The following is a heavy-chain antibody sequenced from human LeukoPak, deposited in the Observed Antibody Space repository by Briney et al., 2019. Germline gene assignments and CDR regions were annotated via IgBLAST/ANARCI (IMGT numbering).Heavy chain of an antibody. Sequence: GGALTLSCAASGFTFSSYSMNWVRQAPGKGLEWVSYSSSSSSIIYYADSVKGRFTISRDNAKNSLYLQMNSLRDEDTAVYYCARDQDYSFDYWGQGTLVTVSS. CDR2: SSSSSSII. D-gene: IGHD3-10*01. CDR3: ARDQDYSFDY. J-gene: IGHJ4*02. V-gene: IGHV3-48*02. CDR1: GFTFSSYS.